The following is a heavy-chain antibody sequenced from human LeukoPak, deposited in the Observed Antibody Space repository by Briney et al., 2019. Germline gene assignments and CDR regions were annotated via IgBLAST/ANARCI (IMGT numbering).Heavy chain of an antibody. CDR1: VFTFSSYA. D-gene: IGHD1-26*01. J-gene: IGHJ4*02. Sequence: GGSLRLSCAASVFTFSSYAMSWVRQPPAKGLEWVAGISGRDDNNYYPDSAKGRFTISSDHSKNTLYLQMNSLTSGDTPVYYCARAGSIRFDYWGQGSLVTVSS. CDR2: ISGRDDNN. CDR3: ARAGSIRFDY. V-gene: IGHV3-23*01.